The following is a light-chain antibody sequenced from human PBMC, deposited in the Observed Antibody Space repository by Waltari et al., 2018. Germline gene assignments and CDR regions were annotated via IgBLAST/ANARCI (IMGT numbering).Light chain of an antibody. Sequence: EIMLTQSPGTLSLSPGERATLSCRASQSISKYLAWYQPKPGQAPRLLIYGASSRATGIPDRFSGSGSGTDFSLTISRLEPQDFAVYYCQHYVRLPATFGQGTKVEIK. CDR3: QHYVRLPAT. CDR1: QSISKY. J-gene: IGKJ1*01. V-gene: IGKV3-20*01. CDR2: GAS.